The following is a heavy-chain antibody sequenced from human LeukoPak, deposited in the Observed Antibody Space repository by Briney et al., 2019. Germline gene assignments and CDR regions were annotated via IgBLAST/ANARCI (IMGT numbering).Heavy chain of an antibody. CDR1: GFTFSSYG. D-gene: IGHD3-9*01. CDR3: ARAHITIFLALIDY. CDR2: ISSSSSYI. V-gene: IGHV3-21*01. Sequence: KPGRSLRLSCAASGFTFSSYGMNWVRQAPGKGLEWVSSISSSSSYIYYADSVKGRFTISRDNAKNSLYLQMNSLRAEDTAVYYCARAHITIFLALIDYWGQGTLVTVSS. J-gene: IGHJ4*02.